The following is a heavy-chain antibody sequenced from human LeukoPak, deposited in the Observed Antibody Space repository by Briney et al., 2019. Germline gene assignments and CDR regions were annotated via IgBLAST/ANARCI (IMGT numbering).Heavy chain of an antibody. V-gene: IGHV4-61*02. CDR3: ARDPATVTTFHPYFDY. Sequence: SETLSLTCTVSGDSISSGDYYWSWIRQPAGKGLEWIGRISSSGSTNYNPSLKRRVTISVDTSKNQFSLKLSSVTAADTAVYYCARDPATVTTFHPYFDYWGQGTLVTVSS. CDR1: GDSISSGDYY. D-gene: IGHD4-17*01. J-gene: IGHJ4*02. CDR2: ISSSGST.